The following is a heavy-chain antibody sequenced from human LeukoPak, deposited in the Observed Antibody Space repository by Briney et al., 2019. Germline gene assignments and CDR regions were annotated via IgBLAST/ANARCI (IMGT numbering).Heavy chain of an antibody. V-gene: IGHV4-39*01. CDR1: GGSISSSSYD. CDR3: ARHDVSESSHDY. Sequence: PSETLSLTCTVSGGSISSSSYDWGWIRQPPGKGLEWFGSIYYSGSTYYNPSLKSRVTISVDTSKNQFSLKLSSVTAADTAVYYCARHDVSESSHDYWGQGTLVTVSS. J-gene: IGHJ4*02. CDR2: IYYSGST. D-gene: IGHD2/OR15-2a*01.